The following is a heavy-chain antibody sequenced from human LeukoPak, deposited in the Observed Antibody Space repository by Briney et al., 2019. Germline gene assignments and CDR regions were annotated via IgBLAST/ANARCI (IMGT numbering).Heavy chain of an antibody. Sequence: PSETLSLTCTVSGDSLSNYYWSWIRQPAGKGLEWIGRIYMSGSTNYNPSLKSRVTMSVDTSKNQFSLKLSSVTAADTAVYYCARVEVGADDFDYFQHWGQGTLVTVSS. CDR1: GDSLSNYY. CDR3: ARVEVGADDFDYFQH. J-gene: IGHJ1*01. CDR2: IYMSGST. D-gene: IGHD1-26*01. V-gene: IGHV4-4*07.